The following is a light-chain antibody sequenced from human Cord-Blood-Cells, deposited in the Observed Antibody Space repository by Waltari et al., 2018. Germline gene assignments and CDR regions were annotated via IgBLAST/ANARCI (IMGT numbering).Light chain of an antibody. Sequence: DIQMTQSPSSLSAYVVERVTITCRASQSISSYLNWYQQKPGKAPKPLIYAASSLQSGVPSRFSGSGSGTDFTLTISSLQPEDFATYYCQQSYSTPWTFGQGTKVEIK. J-gene: IGKJ1*01. CDR1: QSISSY. CDR3: QQSYSTPWT. CDR2: AAS. V-gene: IGKV1-39*01.